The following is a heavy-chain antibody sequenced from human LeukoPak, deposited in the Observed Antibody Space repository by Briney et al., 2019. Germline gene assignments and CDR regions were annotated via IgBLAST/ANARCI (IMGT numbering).Heavy chain of an antibody. CDR1: GFTFSSYS. CDR3: ARSRYDSSGYYYRGDAFDI. CDR2: ISSSSSYI. J-gene: IGHJ3*02. V-gene: IGHV3-21*01. Sequence: PGGSLRLSCAASGFTFSSYSMNWVRQAPGKGLEWVSSISSSSSYIYYADSVKGRFTISRDNAKNSLYLQMNSLRAEDTAVYYCARSRYDSSGYYYRGDAFDIWGQGTMVTVSS. D-gene: IGHD3-22*01.